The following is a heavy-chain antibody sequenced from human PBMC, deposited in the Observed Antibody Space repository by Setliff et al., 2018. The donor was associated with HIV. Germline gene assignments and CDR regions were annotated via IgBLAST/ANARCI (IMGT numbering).Heavy chain of an antibody. CDR3: AREPSIAAAGTFGWFDP. D-gene: IGHD6-13*01. J-gene: IGHJ5*02. CDR2: IKQDGSEK. V-gene: IGHV3-7*01. CDR1: GFAFSAYW. Sequence: GESLKISCAASGFAFSAYWITWVRQAPGRGLEWVANIKQDGSEKYYAESVKGRFTVSRDNAKRSLSLQMSALRVEDTAIYYCAREPSIAAAGTFGWFDPWGPGTLVTVSS.